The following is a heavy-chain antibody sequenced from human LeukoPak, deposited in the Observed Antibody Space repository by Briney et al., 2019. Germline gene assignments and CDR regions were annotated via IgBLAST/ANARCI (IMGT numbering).Heavy chain of an antibody. CDR1: GGSISSSSYY. J-gene: IGHJ3*02. D-gene: IGHD6-6*01. CDR2: IYYSGST. Sequence: PSETLSLTCTVSGGSISSSSYYWGWIRQPPGKGLEWIGSIYYSGSTYYNPSLKSRVTISVDTSKNQFSLKLSSVTAADTAVYYCARSAPSIAARHDAFDIWGQGTMVTVSS. CDR3: ARSAPSIAARHDAFDI. V-gene: IGHV4-39*01.